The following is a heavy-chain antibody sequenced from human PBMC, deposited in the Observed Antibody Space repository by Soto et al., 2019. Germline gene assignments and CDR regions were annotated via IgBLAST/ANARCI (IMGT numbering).Heavy chain of an antibody. V-gene: IGHV4-34*01. J-gene: IGHJ4*02. CDR3: ARAPKVSGSAQTRPDF. D-gene: IGHD6-6*01. Sequence: SETLSLTCSLYSGSLIGYYWSWIRQPPGKGLEWIGEISPSGTTNYSPSLKSRVSISVDTSKNQFSLNLTSLTAADTAVYYCARAPKVSGSAQTRPDFWGQGSLVTVSS. CDR2: ISPSGTT. CDR1: SGSLIGYY.